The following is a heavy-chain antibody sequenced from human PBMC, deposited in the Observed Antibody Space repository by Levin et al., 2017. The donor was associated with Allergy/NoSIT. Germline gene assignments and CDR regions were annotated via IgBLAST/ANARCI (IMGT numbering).Heavy chain of an antibody. CDR1: GFTFSSYG. V-gene: IGHV3-33*01. Sequence: PGGSLRLSCAASGFTFSSYGMHWVRQAPGKGLEWVAVIWYDGSNKYYADSVKGRFTISRDNSKNTLYLQMNSLRAEDTAVYYCARGDPYYYDSSGYGNELVIDTPIDYWGQGTLVTVSS. J-gene: IGHJ4*02. D-gene: IGHD3-22*01. CDR3: ARGDPYYYDSSGYGNELVIDTPIDY. CDR2: IWYDGSNK.